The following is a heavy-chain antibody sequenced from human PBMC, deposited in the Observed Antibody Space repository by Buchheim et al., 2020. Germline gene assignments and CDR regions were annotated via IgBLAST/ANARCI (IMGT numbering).Heavy chain of an antibody. V-gene: IGHV3-23*01. D-gene: IGHD6-13*01. CDR1: GFTFSNYA. J-gene: IGHJ3*02. CDR3: AKHRIAAVGSNAFDI. Sequence: EVRLLESGGALVQPGGSLRLSCTVSGFTFSNYAMSWVRQAPGKGLEWVSVISASGGNTYQPDSGEGRFSISRDNSKNTLYLQMKSLRADDTAVYYCAKHRIAAVGSNAFDIWGQGT. CDR2: ISASGGNT.